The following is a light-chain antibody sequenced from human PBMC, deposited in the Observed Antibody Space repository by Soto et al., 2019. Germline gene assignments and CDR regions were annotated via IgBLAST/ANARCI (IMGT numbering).Light chain of an antibody. CDR3: QQRSNWLT. CDR2: DAS. J-gene: IGKJ4*01. V-gene: IGKV3-11*01. CDR1: QSVSSY. Sequence: DIVLTQSPATLSVSPGERATLSCRASQSVSSYLAWYQQKPGQAPRLLIYDASNRATGIPARFSGSGSGTDFTLTISSLEPEDFAVYYCQQRSNWLTFGGGTKVDI.